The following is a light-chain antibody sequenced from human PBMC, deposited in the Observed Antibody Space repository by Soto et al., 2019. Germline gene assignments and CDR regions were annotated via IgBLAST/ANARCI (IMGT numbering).Light chain of an antibody. J-gene: IGKJ4*01. V-gene: IGKV1-33*01. CDR1: QNINNY. Sequence: DIHITHAPSSLSSSVLYIFTITCQSSQNINNYLNWYQQKPGRAPKLLIYDASNLEAGVPSRFRGSGSGTDFTFTISRLQPEDIATYYCQKYNSAPLTFGGGTKVDI. CDR3: QKYNSAPLT. CDR2: DAS.